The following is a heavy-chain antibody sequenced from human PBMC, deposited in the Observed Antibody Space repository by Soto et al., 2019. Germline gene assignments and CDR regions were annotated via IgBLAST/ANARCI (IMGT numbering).Heavy chain of an antibody. D-gene: IGHD3-3*01. V-gene: IGHV1-8*01. CDR1: GYTFTSYD. J-gene: IGHJ6*02. CDR3: ARGRNYDFWSGYYMSYYYYGMDV. Sequence: QVPLVQSGAEVKKPGASVKVSCKASGYTFTSYDINWVRQATGQGLEWMGWMNPNSGNTGYAQKFQGRVTMTRNTSISTAYMELSSLRSEDTAVYYCARGRNYDFWSGYYMSYYYYGMDVWGQGTTVTVSS. CDR2: MNPNSGNT.